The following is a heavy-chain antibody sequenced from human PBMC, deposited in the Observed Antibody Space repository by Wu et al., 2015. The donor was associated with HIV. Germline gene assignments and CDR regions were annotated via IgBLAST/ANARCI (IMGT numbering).Heavy chain of an antibody. CDR1: GYTFTGYY. CDR3: APLSCCSSTTGPVDI. V-gene: IGHV1-2*02. D-gene: IGHD2-2*01. J-gene: IGHJ3*02. CDR2: INPNSGGT. Sequence: QVQLVQSGAEVKKPGASVKVSCKASGYTFTGYYMHWVRQAPGQGLEWMGWINPNSGGTNYAQKFQGRVTMTRDTSISTAYMELSRLRSDDTAVYYCAPLSCCSSTTGPVDIWGQGTMVTVSS.